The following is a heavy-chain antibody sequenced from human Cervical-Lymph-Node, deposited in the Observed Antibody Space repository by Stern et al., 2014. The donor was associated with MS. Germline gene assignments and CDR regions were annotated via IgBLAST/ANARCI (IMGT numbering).Heavy chain of an antibody. CDR1: GFPFSSYA. V-gene: IGHV3-23*04. CDR3: GRDLHYWTVDA. CDR2: GSGGDGGT. Sequence: EVQLVESGGGLVQPGGSLRLSCAVSGFPFSSYAMTWVRQAPGQGLEWVSGSGGDGGTNNADSVRGRFTISRANSQNMLYLPMDNLRAEDTAIYYCGRDLHYWTVDAWGQGTLVTVPS. D-gene: IGHD1-1*01. J-gene: IGHJ5*02.